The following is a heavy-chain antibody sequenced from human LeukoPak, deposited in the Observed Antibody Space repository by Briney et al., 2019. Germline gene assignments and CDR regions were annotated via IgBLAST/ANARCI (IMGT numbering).Heavy chain of an antibody. D-gene: IGHD3-10*01. CDR2: ISYDGSNK. CDR1: GFTFSSYG. J-gene: IGHJ3*02. CDR3: AKNICFGEPGAAFDI. V-gene: IGHV3-30*18. Sequence: GGSLRLSCAASGFTFSSYGMHWVRQAPGKGLEWVAVISYDGSNKYYADSVKGRFTISRDNSKNTLYLQMNSLRAEDTAVYYCAKNICFGEPGAAFDIWGQGTMVTVSS.